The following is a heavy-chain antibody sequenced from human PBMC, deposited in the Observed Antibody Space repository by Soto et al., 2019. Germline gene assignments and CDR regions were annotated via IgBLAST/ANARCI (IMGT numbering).Heavy chain of an antibody. V-gene: IGHV3-33*01. J-gene: IGHJ6*02. CDR3: ARESITMIVVVTLKDGMGV. Sequence: GGSLRLSCAASGFTFSSYGMHWVRQAPGKGLEWVAVIWYDGSNKYYADSVKGRFTISRDNSKNTLYLQMNSLRAEDTAVYYCARESITMIVVVTLKDGMGVWGQGTTVTVSS. CDR2: IWYDGSNK. CDR1: GFTFSSYG. D-gene: IGHD3-22*01.